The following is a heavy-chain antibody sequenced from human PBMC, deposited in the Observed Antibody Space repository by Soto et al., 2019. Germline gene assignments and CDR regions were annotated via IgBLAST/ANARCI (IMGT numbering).Heavy chain of an antibody. V-gene: IGHV4-59*12. Sequence: SETLCLTCTVSGRSISSYYWTWIRQPPGKGLEWIGDINHSGSTNYNPFLKSRVTISVDTSKNQLSLKPSSVTAADTAVYYCASWRIDYYDSSGYYYQNWFARWGQETLVTVSS. J-gene: IGHJ5*02. CDR3: ASWRIDYYDSSGYYYQNWFAR. CDR1: GRSISSYY. CDR2: INHSGST. D-gene: IGHD3-22*01.